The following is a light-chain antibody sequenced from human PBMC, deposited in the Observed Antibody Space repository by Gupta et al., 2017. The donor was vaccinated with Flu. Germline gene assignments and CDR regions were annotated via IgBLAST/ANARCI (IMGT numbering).Light chain of an antibody. Sequence: SPSHMSASVGDRFTSTGLDSQSISSWLEWEQQKPEQSPKLMIYKASRGERGDTLRFSGSGEWKEFTLTSSIRQYDDCANYYGQYDNSPITFGRGTNVEI. V-gene: IGKV1-5*03. CDR3: QYDNSPIT. CDR1: QSISSW. J-gene: IGKJ4*01. CDR2: KAS.